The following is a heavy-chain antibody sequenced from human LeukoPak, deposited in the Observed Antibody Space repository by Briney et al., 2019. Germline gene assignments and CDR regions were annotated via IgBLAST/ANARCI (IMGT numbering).Heavy chain of an antibody. D-gene: IGHD4-17*01. CDR3: ARDGVTTGKNDAFDI. V-gene: IGHV3-23*01. CDR2: ILGSAAST. Sequence: GGSLRLSCAASGFTFNNYGMNWVRQAPGKGLEWVSSILGSAASTDYADSVKGRFTISRDNSMNTLFLQLNSLRAEDTAVYYCARDGVTTGKNDAFDIWGQETMVTVSS. J-gene: IGHJ3*02. CDR1: GFTFNNYG.